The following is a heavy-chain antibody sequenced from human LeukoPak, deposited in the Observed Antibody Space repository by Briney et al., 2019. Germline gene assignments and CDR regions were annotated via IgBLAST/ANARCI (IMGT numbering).Heavy chain of an antibody. CDR3: AHGGNPASYYYYYMDV. Sequence: PGGSLRLSCAASGFTFSSYWMSWVRQAPGKGLEWVANIKQDGSEKYYVDSVKGRFTISRDNSKNTLYLQMNSLRAEDTAVYYCAHGGNPASYYYYYMDVWGKGTTVTVSS. CDR1: GFTFSSYW. V-gene: IGHV3-7*01. J-gene: IGHJ6*03. CDR2: IKQDGSEK. D-gene: IGHD4-23*01.